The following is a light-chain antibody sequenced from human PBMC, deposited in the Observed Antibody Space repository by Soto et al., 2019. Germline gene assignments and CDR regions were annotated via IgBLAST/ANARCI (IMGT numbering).Light chain of an antibody. CDR2: AAS. Sequence: AIRMTQSPSSFSASTGDRVTITCRASQGISSYLAWYQQKPGKAPKLLIYAASTLQSGVPSRLSGSGSGTDFTLTISCLQSEDFAPYDCQQYYSYPPMYTCGQGTKLEIK. CDR3: QQYYSYPPMYT. J-gene: IGKJ2*01. V-gene: IGKV1-8*01. CDR1: QGISSY.